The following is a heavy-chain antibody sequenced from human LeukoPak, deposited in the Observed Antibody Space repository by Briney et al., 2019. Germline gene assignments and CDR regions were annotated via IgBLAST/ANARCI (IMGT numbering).Heavy chain of an antibody. D-gene: IGHD2-2*01. CDR1: GGTFSSYA. CDR3: ARETKPAAAMRPYYFDY. CDR2: IIPILGIA. V-gene: IGHV1-69*10. J-gene: IGHJ4*02. Sequence: GASVKVSCKASGGTFSSYAISWVRQAPGQGLEWMGRIIPILGIANYAQKFQGKVTITADKSTSTAYMELSSLRSEDTAVYYCARETKPAAAMRPYYFDYWGQGTLVTVSS.